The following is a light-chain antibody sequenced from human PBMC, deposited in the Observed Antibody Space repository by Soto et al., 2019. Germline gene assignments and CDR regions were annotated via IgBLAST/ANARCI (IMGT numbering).Light chain of an antibody. V-gene: IGKV3-20*01. Sequence: EIVLTQSPGTLSLSPGERATLSCRASQRVSSSLAWYQQKSGQPPRLLIYGASTWLTGIPDRFSGSGSGTVVTLTISGLEPEDFAVYYCQQYETSPDTFGQGTKLEIK. CDR2: GAS. CDR3: QQYETSPDT. J-gene: IGKJ2*01. CDR1: QRVSSS.